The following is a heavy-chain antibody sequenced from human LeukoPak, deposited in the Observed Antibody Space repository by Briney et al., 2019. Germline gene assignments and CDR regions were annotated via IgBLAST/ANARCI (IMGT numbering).Heavy chain of an antibody. CDR1: GFTFSSYE. V-gene: IGHV3-21*01. Sequence: GGSLRLSCAASGFTFSSYEMNWVRQAPGKGLEWVSSISTSSSYIYYADSVKGRFTISRDNAKNSLYLQMNSLRAEDTAVYYCARATWDPNYYYYMDVWGKGTTVTISS. CDR2: ISTSSSYI. CDR3: ARATWDPNYYYYMDV. D-gene: IGHD1-26*01. J-gene: IGHJ6*03.